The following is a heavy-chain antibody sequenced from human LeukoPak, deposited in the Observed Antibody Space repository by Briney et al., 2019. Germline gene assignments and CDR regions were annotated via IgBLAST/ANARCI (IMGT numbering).Heavy chain of an antibody. CDR2: IYTSGST. Sequence: SETLSLTCTVSGGSISSGSYYWSWIRQPAGKGLEGIGRIYTSGSTNYNPSLKSRATISVDTSKNQFSLKLSSVTAADTAVYYCARRAVQTYYDILTDHDAFDTWGQGTMVTVSS. V-gene: IGHV4-61*02. J-gene: IGHJ3*02. CDR3: ARRAVQTYYDILTDHDAFDT. CDR1: GGSISSGSYY. D-gene: IGHD3-9*01.